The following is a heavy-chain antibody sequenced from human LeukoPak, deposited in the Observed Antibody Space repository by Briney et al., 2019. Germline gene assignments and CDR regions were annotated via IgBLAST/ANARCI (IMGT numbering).Heavy chain of an antibody. CDR1: GYTFSGYY. V-gene: IGHV1-2*02. Sequence: ASVKVSCKTSGYTFSGYYMHWVRQAPGQGLEWMGWINPNSGGTNYAQKFQGRVTMTRDTSISTAYMELSRLRSDDTAVYYCARCHSGFWSDYFRTDCYDYWGQGTLVTVSS. CDR2: INPNSGGT. J-gene: IGHJ4*02. CDR3: ARCHSGFWSDYFRTDCYDY. D-gene: IGHD3-3*01.